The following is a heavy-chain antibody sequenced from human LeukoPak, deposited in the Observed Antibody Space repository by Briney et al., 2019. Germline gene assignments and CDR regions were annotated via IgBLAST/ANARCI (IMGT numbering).Heavy chain of an antibody. CDR3: ARGYYTVTSSGVVNWFDP. D-gene: IGHD4-17*01. J-gene: IGHJ5*02. Sequence: ASVKVSCKASGYTFTGYDINWVRQATGQGLEWMGWMNPKNTNTGYAQKFQGRVTMTMNTSISTAYMELSSLRSEDTAVYYCARGYYTVTSSGVVNWFDPWGQGTLVTASS. CDR1: GYTFTGYD. CDR2: MNPKNTNT. V-gene: IGHV1-8*01.